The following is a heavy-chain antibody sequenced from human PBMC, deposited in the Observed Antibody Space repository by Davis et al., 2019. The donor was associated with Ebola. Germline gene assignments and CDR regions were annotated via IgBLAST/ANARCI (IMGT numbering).Heavy chain of an antibody. CDR3: TTPGGQDSGYDVFDI. Sequence: ASVTVSCKASGYTFTNYYMHWVRPAPGQGLEWMGMNNPNDGRTIYAQKFQGRVTVTRDTSTTTVYMDLSSLRSEDTALYYCTTPGGQDSGYDVFDIWGQGTMVTVSS. CDR2: NNPNDGRT. V-gene: IGHV1-46*03. D-gene: IGHD5-12*01. J-gene: IGHJ3*02. CDR1: GYTFTNYY.